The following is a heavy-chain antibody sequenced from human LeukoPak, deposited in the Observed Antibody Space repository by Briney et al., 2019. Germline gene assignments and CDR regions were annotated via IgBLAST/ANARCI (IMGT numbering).Heavy chain of an antibody. D-gene: IGHD3-22*01. J-gene: IGHJ4*02. CDR1: GYTFTSYG. CDR3: ARVRNYYDSSGYYSDY. CDR2: ISTYNGNT. Sequence: ASVKVSCKASGYTFTSYGISWVRQAPGQGLEWMGWISTYNGNTNYAQKLQGRVTMTTDTSTSTAYMELRSLRSDDTAVYYCARVRNYYDSSGYYSDYWGQGTLVTVSS. V-gene: IGHV1-18*01.